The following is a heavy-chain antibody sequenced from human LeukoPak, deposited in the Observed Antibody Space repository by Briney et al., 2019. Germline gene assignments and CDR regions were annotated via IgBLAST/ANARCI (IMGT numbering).Heavy chain of an antibody. CDR2: ISAYNGNT. CDR3: ARDLPQAVADLGAFDI. V-gene: IGHV1-18*01. J-gene: IGHJ3*02. CDR1: GYTFSSYG. D-gene: IGHD6-19*01. Sequence: ASVKVSCKASGYTFSSYGIGWVRQAPGQGLEWMGWISAYNGNTNYAQKFQGRVTMTTDTSTSTAYMELRSLRSDDTAVYYCARDLPQAVADLGAFDIWGQGTMVTVSS.